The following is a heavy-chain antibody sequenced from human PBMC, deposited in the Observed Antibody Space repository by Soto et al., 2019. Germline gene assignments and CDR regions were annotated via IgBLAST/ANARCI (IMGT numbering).Heavy chain of an antibody. D-gene: IGHD6-19*01. CDR3: AKDSEQWLGPRAVDI. J-gene: IGHJ3*02. CDR2: ISGSGPYT. CDR1: GFTFSRYA. V-gene: IGHV3-23*01. Sequence: RRLSCATSGFTFSRYAMSWVRQAPGKGLEWVSSISGSGPYTYYADSVKGRYTISRDDSKNTLYLSMNGLRAEDTAVYDCAKDSEQWLGPRAVDIWGKGTMVTVS.